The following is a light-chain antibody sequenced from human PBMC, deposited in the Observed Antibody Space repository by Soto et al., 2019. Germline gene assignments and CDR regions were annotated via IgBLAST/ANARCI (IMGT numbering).Light chain of an antibody. CDR3: SAYTTSNTLI. CDR2: EVN. V-gene: IGLV2-14*01. Sequence: QSVLTQPASVSGSPGQSVTISCTGTSSDVGGYDYVSWYQQHPGTAPKLILYEVNNRPSGVSNRFSGSKSGNTASLIISGLQTEDEANYCCSAYTTSNTLIFVTGNKFKVL. CDR1: SSDVGGYDY. J-gene: IGLJ1*01.